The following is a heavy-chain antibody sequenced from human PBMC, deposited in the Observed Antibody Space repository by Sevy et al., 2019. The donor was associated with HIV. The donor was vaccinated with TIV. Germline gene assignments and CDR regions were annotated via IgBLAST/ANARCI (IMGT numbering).Heavy chain of an antibody. CDR1: GFTFSNAW. Sequence: GSLRLSCAASGFTFSNAWMSWVRQAPGKGLEWVGRIKSKTDGGTTDYAAPVKGRFTISRDDSKNTLYLQMNSLKTEDTAVYYCTTGYYDFWSGYYRRDAFDIWGQGTMVTVSS. J-gene: IGHJ3*02. CDR2: IKSKTDGGTT. D-gene: IGHD3-3*01. V-gene: IGHV3-15*01. CDR3: TTGYYDFWSGYYRRDAFDI.